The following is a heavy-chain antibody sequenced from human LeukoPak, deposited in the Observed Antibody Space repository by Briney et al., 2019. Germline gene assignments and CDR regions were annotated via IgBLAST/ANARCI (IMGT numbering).Heavy chain of an antibody. CDR2: ISSIVRTI. D-gene: IGHD3-10*02. Sequence: GSLILSCAASGFTFGSYEINWVRQAPAPGLEWVSYISSIVRTIYYADSVKGRFTISRDNAKNSLYLQMTRLRAEDTAVYYCAELGITMIGGVWGKGTTVTISS. V-gene: IGHV3-48*03. CDR3: AELGITMIGGV. CDR1: GFTFGSYE. J-gene: IGHJ6*04.